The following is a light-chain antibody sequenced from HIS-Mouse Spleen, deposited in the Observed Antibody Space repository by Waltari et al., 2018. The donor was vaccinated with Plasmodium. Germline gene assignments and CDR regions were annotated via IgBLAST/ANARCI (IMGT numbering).Light chain of an antibody. CDR2: DAS. CDR3: QQRSNWPRVLT. V-gene: IGKV3-11*01. J-gene: IGKJ4*01. CDR1: QSVSSY. Sequence: EIVLTQSPATLSSSLGQRATLTCRASQSVSSYLSWYQQKPGHAPRLLIYDASNSATGIPARFSGSGSGTDFTLTISSLEPEDFAVYYCQQRSNWPRVLTFGGGTKVEIK.